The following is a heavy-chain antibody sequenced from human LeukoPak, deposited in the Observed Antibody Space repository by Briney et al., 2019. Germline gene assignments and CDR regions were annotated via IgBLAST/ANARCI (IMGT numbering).Heavy chain of an antibody. Sequence: PGGSLRLSCAASGFPFSSYWMSWVCQAPGKGLEWVANIRHDGSETYYVDSLRGRFTISRDNAKNLVYLQMSSLRAEDTAIYYCARDETYDYESNGYLDFWGRGTVVTVSS. J-gene: IGHJ4*02. CDR3: ARDETYDYESNGYLDF. D-gene: IGHD3-22*01. CDR1: GFPFSSYW. V-gene: IGHV3-7*01. CDR2: IRHDGSET.